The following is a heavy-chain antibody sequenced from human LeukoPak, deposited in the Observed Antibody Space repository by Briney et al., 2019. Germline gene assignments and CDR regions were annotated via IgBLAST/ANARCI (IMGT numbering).Heavy chain of an antibody. Sequence: PSETLSLTCGVSGTSFSSYHWSWIRQPPGKGLEWIGEVNHSGYTNDNPSLKSRVTISVDTSKNQFSLRLRSVTAADTAVHFCARMTTGHDFWGQGTLVTVSS. V-gene: IGHV4-34*01. J-gene: IGHJ4*02. D-gene: IGHD4-17*01. CDR3: ARMTTGHDF. CDR2: VNHSGYT. CDR1: GTSFSSYH.